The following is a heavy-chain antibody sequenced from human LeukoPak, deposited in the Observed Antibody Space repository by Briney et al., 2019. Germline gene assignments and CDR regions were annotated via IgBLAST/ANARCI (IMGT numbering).Heavy chain of an antibody. D-gene: IGHD5-12*01. Sequence: GGSLRLSCAASGFTFSSYAMSWVRQAPGKGLEWVSAISGSGGSTYYADSVKGRFTISSDSSKNTLYLQMNSLRAKDMAVYDCAKDLPARIGATWADYWGQGTLVTVSS. CDR2: ISGSGGST. V-gene: IGHV3-23*01. CDR1: GFTFSSYA. CDR3: AKDLPARIGATWADY. J-gene: IGHJ4*02.